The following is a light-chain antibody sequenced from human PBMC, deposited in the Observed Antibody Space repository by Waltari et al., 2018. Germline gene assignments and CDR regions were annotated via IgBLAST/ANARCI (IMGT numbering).Light chain of an antibody. J-gene: IGLJ2*01. CDR3: AAWDDDLNGRV. CDR1: GSKPATNT. V-gene: IGLV1-44*01. CDR2: STN. Sequence: QSMLTQPPSASGTPGQRVTIPCSGSGSKPATNTVTWYQRLPGMAPKLLIYSTNKRLSGVPDRFSGFKSGTSASLAISGLQSEDEADYYCAAWDDDLNGRVFGGGTTLTVL.